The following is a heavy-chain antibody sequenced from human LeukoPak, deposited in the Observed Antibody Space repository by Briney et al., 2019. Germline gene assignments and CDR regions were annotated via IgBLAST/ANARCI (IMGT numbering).Heavy chain of an antibody. J-gene: IGHJ4*02. V-gene: IGHV1-69*04. Sequence: GASVKVSCKASGGTFSSYTISWVRQARGQGLEWMGRIIPILGIANYAQKFQGRVTITADKSTSTAYMGLSSLRSEDTAVYYCARDSRGPTGFDYWGQGTLVTVSS. CDR2: IIPILGIA. CDR1: GGTFSSYT. CDR3: ARDSRGPTGFDY. D-gene: IGHD1-14*01.